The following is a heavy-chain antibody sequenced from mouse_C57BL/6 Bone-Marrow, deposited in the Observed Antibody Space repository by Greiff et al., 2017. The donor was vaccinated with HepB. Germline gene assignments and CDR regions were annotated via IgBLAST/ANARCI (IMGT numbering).Heavy chain of an antibody. CDR3: AGQLRLRDYAMDY. CDR1: GYTFTDYY. Sequence: VQLQQSGPELVKPGASVKISCKASGYTFTDYYMNWVKQSHGKSLEWIGDINPNNGGTSYNQKFKGKATLTVDKSSSTAYMELRSLTSEDSAVYYCAGQLRLRDYAMDYWGQGTSVTVSS. D-gene: IGHD3-2*02. V-gene: IGHV1-26*01. J-gene: IGHJ4*01. CDR2: INPNNGGT.